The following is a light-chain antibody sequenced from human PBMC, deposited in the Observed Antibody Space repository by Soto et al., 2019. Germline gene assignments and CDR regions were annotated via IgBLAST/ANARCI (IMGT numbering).Light chain of an antibody. CDR2: GNS. CDR3: QSYDSSLSGWV. Sequence: SVLTQPPSVSGAPGQRVTISCTGSSSNIGAGYDVHWYQQLPGTAPKLLIYGNSNRPSGVPDRFSGSKSGTSASLAITGLQAEDEADYYCQSYDSSLSGWVFGTGTK. V-gene: IGLV1-40*01. J-gene: IGLJ1*01. CDR1: SSNIGAGYD.